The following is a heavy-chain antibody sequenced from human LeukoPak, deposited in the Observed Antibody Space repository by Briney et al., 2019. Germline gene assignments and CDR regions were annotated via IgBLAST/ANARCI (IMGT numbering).Heavy chain of an antibody. V-gene: IGHV1-2*02. CDR2: INPNSGGT. J-gene: IGHJ6*03. D-gene: IGHD2-8*01. Sequence: GASVKVSCKASGYTFAGYYMHWVRQAPGQGLEWMGWINPNSGGTNYAQKFQGRVTMTRDTSISTAYMELSRLRSDDTAVYYCARVMVGVSLLGYYYYMDVWGKGTTVTVSS. CDR1: GYTFAGYY. CDR3: ARVMVGVSLLGYYYYMDV.